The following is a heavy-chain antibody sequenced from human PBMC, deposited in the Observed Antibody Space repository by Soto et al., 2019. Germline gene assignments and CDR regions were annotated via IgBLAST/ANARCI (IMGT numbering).Heavy chain of an antibody. J-gene: IGHJ6*02. D-gene: IGHD3-3*01. Sequence: PSETLSLTCTVSGGSISSSSYYWGWIRQPPGKGLEWIGSIYYSGSTYYNPSLKSRVTISVDTSKNQFSLKLSSVTAADTAVYYCATLPYYDFWSGYYNGDYYYYGMDVWGQGTTVTVSS. CDR1: GGSISSSSYY. CDR3: ATLPYYDFWSGYYNGDYYYYGMDV. CDR2: IYYSGST. V-gene: IGHV4-39*01.